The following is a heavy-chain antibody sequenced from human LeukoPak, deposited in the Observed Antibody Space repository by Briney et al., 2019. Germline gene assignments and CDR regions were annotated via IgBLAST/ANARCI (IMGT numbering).Heavy chain of an antibody. CDR1: GFTFSSFA. D-gene: IGHD6-19*01. CDR3: AKDVYSSGWYYFDY. Sequence: GGSLRLSCAASGFTFSSFAMSWVRQAPGKGLEWVSAISGSGGSTYYADSVKGRFTFSRGNSKNTLYLQMNSLRAEDTAVYYCAKDVYSSGWYYFDYWGQGTLVTVSS. V-gene: IGHV3-23*01. CDR2: ISGSGGST. J-gene: IGHJ4*02.